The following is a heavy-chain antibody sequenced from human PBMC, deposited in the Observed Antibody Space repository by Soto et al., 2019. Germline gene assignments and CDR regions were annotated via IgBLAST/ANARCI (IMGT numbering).Heavy chain of an antibody. V-gene: IGHV3-23*01. CDR1: GFTFSSYA. Sequence: EVQLLESGGGLVQPGGSLRLSCAASGFTFSSYAMSWVRQAPGKGLEWVSAISGSGVSTYYADSVKGRFTISRDNSKKTLYLQMNSLRAEDTAVYYCAKEGEHSSGWANFDYWGQGTLVTVSS. D-gene: IGHD6-19*01. J-gene: IGHJ4*02. CDR3: AKEGEHSSGWANFDY. CDR2: ISGSGVST.